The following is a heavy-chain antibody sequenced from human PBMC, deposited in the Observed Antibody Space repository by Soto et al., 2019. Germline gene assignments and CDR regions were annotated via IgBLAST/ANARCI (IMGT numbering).Heavy chain of an antibody. CDR1: GFSLSTNAVG. CDR2: IYWNDDK. V-gene: IGHV2-5*01. J-gene: IGHJ6*02. Sequence: SGPTLVNPTQSLTLTCTFSGFSLSTNAVGVSWIRQPPGKALEWLALIYWNDDKRYSPSLKSRLTITKDTTKNQVVLIMTSMDAMDTATYYCAHMSVGAGSYSRYYGLDVWGQGTTVTVSS. CDR3: AHMSVGAGSYSRYYGLDV. D-gene: IGHD1-26*01.